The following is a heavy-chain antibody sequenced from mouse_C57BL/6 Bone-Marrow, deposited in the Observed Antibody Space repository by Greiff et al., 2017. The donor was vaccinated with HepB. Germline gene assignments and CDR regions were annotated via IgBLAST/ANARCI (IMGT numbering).Heavy chain of an antibody. V-gene: IGHV5-4*01. D-gene: IGHD2-4*01. CDR1: GFTFSSYA. Sequence: EVKVVESGGGLVKPGGSLKLSCAASGFTFSSYAMSWVRQTPEKRLEWVATISDGGSYTYSPDNVKGRFTISRDNDKNNLYLQMSHLKSEDTAMYYCARDRYDYDYPLFGYWGQGTTLTVSS. CDR2: ISDGGSYT. CDR3: ARDRYDYDYPLFGY. J-gene: IGHJ2*01.